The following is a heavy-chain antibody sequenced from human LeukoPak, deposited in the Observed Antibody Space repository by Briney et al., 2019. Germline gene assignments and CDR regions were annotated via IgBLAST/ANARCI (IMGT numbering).Heavy chain of an antibody. CDR1: GYSISSGYY. Sequence: SETLSLTCTVSGYSISSGYYWGWIRQPPGKGLEWIGSXYHSGSTYYNPSLKSRVTISVDTSKNQFSLKLSSVTAADTAVYYCARDEQRLGYCSGGSCYNWFDPWGQGTLVTVSS. J-gene: IGHJ5*02. V-gene: IGHV4-38-2*02. CDR3: ARDEQRLGYCSGGSCYNWFDP. CDR2: XYHSGST. D-gene: IGHD2-15*01.